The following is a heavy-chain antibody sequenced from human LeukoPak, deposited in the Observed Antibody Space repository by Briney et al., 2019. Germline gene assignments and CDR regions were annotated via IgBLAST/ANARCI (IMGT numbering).Heavy chain of an antibody. D-gene: IGHD5-18*01. J-gene: IGHJ4*02. Sequence: GGSLRLSCAASGFTFSDYYMSWIRQAPGKGLEWVSYISSSSSYTNYADSAKGRFTISRDNAKNSLYLQMNSLRAEDTAVYYCARERGDTAMVFDYWGQGTLVTVSS. CDR2: ISSSSSYT. CDR1: GFTFSDYY. V-gene: IGHV3-11*06. CDR3: ARERGDTAMVFDY.